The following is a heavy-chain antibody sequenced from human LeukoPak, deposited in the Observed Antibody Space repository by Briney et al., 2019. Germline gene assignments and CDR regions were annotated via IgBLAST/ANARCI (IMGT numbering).Heavy chain of an antibody. CDR2: ISWNSGSI. J-gene: IGHJ4*02. D-gene: IGHD6-13*01. CDR1: GVTFDDYA. V-gene: IGHV3-9*03. CDR3: AKDIRGQQLGPFDY. Sequence: PGRSLRLSCAASGVTFDDYAMNWVRQAPGKGLEWVSGISWNSGSIGYADSVKGRFTISRDNAKNSLYLQMNSLRAEDMALYYCAKDIRGQQLGPFDYWGQGTLVTVSS.